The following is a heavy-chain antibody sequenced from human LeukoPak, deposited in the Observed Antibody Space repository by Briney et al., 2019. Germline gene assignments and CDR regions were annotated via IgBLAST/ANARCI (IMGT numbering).Heavy chain of an antibody. J-gene: IGHJ1*01. V-gene: IGHV4-34*01. Sequence: PSETLSLTCAVHGGSFSGYYWSWIRQPPGKGLEWIGEINHSGSTNYNPSLKSRLTISVDTSKNQFSLKLSSVTAADTAVYYCARGGCGGDCYSHAEYFQYWGQDTLVSVSS. D-gene: IGHD2-21*02. CDR1: GGSFSGYY. CDR3: ARGGCGGDCYSHAEYFQY. CDR2: INHSGST.